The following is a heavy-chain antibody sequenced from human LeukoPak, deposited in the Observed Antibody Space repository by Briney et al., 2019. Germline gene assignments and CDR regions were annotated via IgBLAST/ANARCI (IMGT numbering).Heavy chain of an antibody. CDR3: ARERTEIVPTEVTNQFYPYYYGMDV. CDR1: GAKLTEFS. Sequence: GASVKVSCKVFGAKLTEFSMHWVRQAPGKGLEWMGGFGPEHGETLYAQNCQGRVAVTEDRATDTAYMELSGLRYEDTAVYYCARERTEIVPTEVTNQFYPYYYGMDVWGQGTTVTVSS. CDR2: FGPEHGET. V-gene: IGHV1-24*01. D-gene: IGHD1-1*01. J-gene: IGHJ6*02.